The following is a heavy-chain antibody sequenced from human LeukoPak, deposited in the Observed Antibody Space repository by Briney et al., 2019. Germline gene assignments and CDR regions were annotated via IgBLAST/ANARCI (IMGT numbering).Heavy chain of an antibody. V-gene: IGHV3-13*04. D-gene: IGHD3-10*01. J-gene: IGHJ3*02. Sequence: PGGSLRLSCAASGFTFSSYDMHWVRQATGKGLEWVSAIGTAGDTYYPGSVKGRFTISRENAKNSLYLQMNSLRAGDTAVYYCVFEGRADAFDIWGQGTMVTVSS. CDR3: VFEGRADAFDI. CDR2: IGTAGDT. CDR1: GFTFSSYD.